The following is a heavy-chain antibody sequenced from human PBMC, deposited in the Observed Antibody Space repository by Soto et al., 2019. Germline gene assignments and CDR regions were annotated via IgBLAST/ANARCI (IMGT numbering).Heavy chain of an antibody. CDR2: IYYSGDT. V-gene: IGHV4-30-4*01. J-gene: IGHJ4*02. CDR3: ARALDDSSGYYGGLGY. CDR1: GGSISSGDYY. D-gene: IGHD3-22*01. Sequence: QVQLQESGPGLVKPSQTLSLTCTVSGGSISSGDYYWSWIRQPPGKGLEWIGYIYYSGDTYYNPSLKSRLTISIDRSKNQLYLQLTSVTAADTDVYYCARALDDSSGYYGGLGYWGQGTLVTVSS.